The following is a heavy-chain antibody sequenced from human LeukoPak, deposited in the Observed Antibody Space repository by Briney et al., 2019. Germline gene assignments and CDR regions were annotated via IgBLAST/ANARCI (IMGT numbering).Heavy chain of an antibody. CDR3: ARPAYGKGYYGMDV. Sequence: PGGSLRLSCAASGFTFSNAWMSWVRQAPGKGLEWIGYIYYSGSTYYNPSLKSRVTISVDTSKNQFSLKLSSVTAADTAVYYCARPAYGKGYYGMDVWGKGTTVTVPS. J-gene: IGHJ6*04. V-gene: IGHV4-59*06. CDR2: IYYSGST. D-gene: IGHD3-10*01. CDR1: GFTFSNAW.